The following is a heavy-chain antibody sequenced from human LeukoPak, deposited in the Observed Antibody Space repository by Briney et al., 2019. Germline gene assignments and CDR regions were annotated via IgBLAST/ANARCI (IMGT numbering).Heavy chain of an antibody. CDR2: IKEDGSET. J-gene: IGHJ4*02. Sequence: PGGSLTLSCIASGFTFSTYWMSWVRQPPGGGLEWVANIKEDGSETYYVDSVKGRFTISRDNAKISLYLQMNSLRAEDTAVYYCASQFWWAAVAGTTLDYWGQGTLVTVSS. CDR1: GFTFSTYW. V-gene: IGHV3-7*05. D-gene: IGHD6-19*01. CDR3: ASQFWWAAVAGTTLDY.